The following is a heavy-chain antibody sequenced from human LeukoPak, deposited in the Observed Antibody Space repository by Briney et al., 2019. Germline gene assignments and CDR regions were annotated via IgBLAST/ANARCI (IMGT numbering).Heavy chain of an antibody. J-gene: IGHJ3*02. Sequence: GASVKVSCKASGYTFSDNFMHWVRQAPGQGLEWMGWINPNSGGTNYAQKFQGRVTMTRDTSISTAYMELSRLRSDDTAVYYCARGVYPSDAFDIWGQGTMVTVSS. CDR3: ARGVYPSDAFDI. CDR1: GYTFSDNF. D-gene: IGHD5/OR15-5a*01. V-gene: IGHV1-2*02. CDR2: INPNSGGT.